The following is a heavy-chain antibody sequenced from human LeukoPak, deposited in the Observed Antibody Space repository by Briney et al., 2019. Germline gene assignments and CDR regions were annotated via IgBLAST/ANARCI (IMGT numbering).Heavy chain of an antibody. Sequence: PGGSLRLSCAASGFTFNSYWMHWVRQVPGKGLVWVSHITSDGTNTNYADSVKGRFTISRDNAKNTLYLLMNSLGAEDTAVFYCARDSLVGPTHEPKYLFDYWGQGTLVTVSS. CDR3: ARDSLVGPTHEPKYLFDY. V-gene: IGHV3-74*01. CDR1: GFTFNSYW. J-gene: IGHJ4*02. CDR2: ITSDGTNT. D-gene: IGHD1-26*01.